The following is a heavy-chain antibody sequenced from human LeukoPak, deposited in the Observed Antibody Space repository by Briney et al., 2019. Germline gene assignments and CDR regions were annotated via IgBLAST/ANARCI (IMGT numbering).Heavy chain of an antibody. D-gene: IGHD4-11*01. Sequence: SVTLSLTCTVSGASISGYYWTWLRQLPGKGLEWIGYIYNSGITNYNPSLKSRVTVSVDTSKNQFSLRMASVTAADTAVYYCARSVPSLDYLFDSWGHGTLVTVSS. J-gene: IGHJ5*01. CDR3: ARSVPSLDYLFDS. CDR1: GASISGYY. CDR2: IYNSGIT. V-gene: IGHV4-59*08.